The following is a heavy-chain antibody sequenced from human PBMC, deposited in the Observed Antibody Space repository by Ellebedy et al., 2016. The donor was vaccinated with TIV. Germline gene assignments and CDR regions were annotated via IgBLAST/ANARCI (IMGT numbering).Heavy chain of an antibody. Sequence: ASVKVSCKASASTFTAYYIHWVRQAPGQGLEWMGWINPDSGGTNFAQKFQGRVTMTRDTSINTVYMELNRLESDDTAVYYCARVRRGSSGMDVWGQGTTVTVS. V-gene: IGHV1-2*02. CDR2: INPDSGGT. CDR3: ARVRRGSSGMDV. CDR1: ASTFTAYY. J-gene: IGHJ6*02. D-gene: IGHD6-13*01.